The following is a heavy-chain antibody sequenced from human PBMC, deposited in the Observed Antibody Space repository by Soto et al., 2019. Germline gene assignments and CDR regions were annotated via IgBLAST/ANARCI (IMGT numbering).Heavy chain of an antibody. CDR2: LSRDGSNK. J-gene: IGHJ4*02. CDR3: ARSRNSAVADSIDF. CDR1: GFTFSRYA. D-gene: IGHD3-10*01. Sequence: QVHLVESGGGVVQPGGSLRLSCAGSGFTFSRYAIHWVRQAPGGGLDWVAVLSRDGSNKYYGDSVKGRFTVSRDNSNNTLYLSMTNLRADDTAVYYCARSRNSAVADSIDFWGQGTLVTVSS. V-gene: IGHV3-30-3*01.